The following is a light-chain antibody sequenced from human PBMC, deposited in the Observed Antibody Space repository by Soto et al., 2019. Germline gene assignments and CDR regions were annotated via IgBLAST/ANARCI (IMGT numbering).Light chain of an antibody. CDR3: QSYDTSNWV. CDR1: SGSIASNY. CDR2: EDN. Sequence: NFMLTQPHSVSESPGKTVTISCTRSSGSIASNYVQWYRQRPGSSPTTVIYEDNQRPSGVPDRFSGSIDSSSNSASLTVSGLKTEDEADYSCQSYDTSNWVFGGGTKVTVL. J-gene: IGLJ3*02. V-gene: IGLV6-57*01.